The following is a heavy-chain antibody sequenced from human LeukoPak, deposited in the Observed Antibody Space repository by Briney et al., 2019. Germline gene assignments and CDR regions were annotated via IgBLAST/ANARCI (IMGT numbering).Heavy chain of an antibody. CDR2: ISISSSTI. D-gene: IGHD6-19*01. CDR1: GFTFSSYS. CDR3: ARVAVAGEDYFYYMDV. V-gene: IGHV3-48*01. Sequence: GGSLRLSCATSGFTFSSYSMNWVRQAPGKGLEWISYISISSSTIHYADSVKGRFTISRDNAKNSLYPQMNSLRAEDTAVYYCARVAVAGEDYFYYMDVWGKGTTVTVSS. J-gene: IGHJ6*03.